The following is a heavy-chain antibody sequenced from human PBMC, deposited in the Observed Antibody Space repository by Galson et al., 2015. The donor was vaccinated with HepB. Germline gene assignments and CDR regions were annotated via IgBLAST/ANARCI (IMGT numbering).Heavy chain of an antibody. CDR3: ARDLRLRAAFDI. CDR2: IYSGGST. Sequence: SLRLSCAASGFTVSSNYMSWVRQAPGKGLEWVSVIYSGGSTYYADSVKGRFTISRDNSKNTLYLQMNSLRAEDTAVYYCARDLRLRAAFDIWGQGTMVTVSS. CDR1: GFTVSSNY. D-gene: IGHD4-17*01. V-gene: IGHV3-53*01. J-gene: IGHJ3*02.